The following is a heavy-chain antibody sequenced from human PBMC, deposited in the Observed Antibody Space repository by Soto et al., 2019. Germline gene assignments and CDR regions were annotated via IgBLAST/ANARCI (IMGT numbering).Heavy chain of an antibody. CDR3: ARDLRTVVGWYFDL. Sequence: QVQLVQSGAEVKKPGASVKVSCKASGYSFTSYGISWVRQAPGQGLEWMGWISAYNGNTNYAQKLQGRVTLTTDTXXSTVYMELRSLRSDDTAVYYCARDLRTVVGWYFDLWGRGTLVSVSS. CDR1: GYSFTSYG. D-gene: IGHD2-15*01. V-gene: IGHV1-18*01. J-gene: IGHJ2*01. CDR2: ISAYNGNT.